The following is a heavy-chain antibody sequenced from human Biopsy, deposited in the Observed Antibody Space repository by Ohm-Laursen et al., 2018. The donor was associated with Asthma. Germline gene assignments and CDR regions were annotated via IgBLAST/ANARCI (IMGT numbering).Heavy chain of an antibody. Sequence: GAPVKVSCKASGYPFIGYHIHWMRQAPGQGLEWMGRNNPNSGATNYAQKFQGRVTMTRDTSISTAYMEVSRLRSDDTAVYYCARGQKSAGDRWFDPWGQGTLVTVSS. D-gene: IGHD6-13*01. CDR3: ARGQKSAGDRWFDP. CDR2: NNPNSGAT. J-gene: IGHJ5*02. CDR1: GYPFIGYH. V-gene: IGHV1-2*06.